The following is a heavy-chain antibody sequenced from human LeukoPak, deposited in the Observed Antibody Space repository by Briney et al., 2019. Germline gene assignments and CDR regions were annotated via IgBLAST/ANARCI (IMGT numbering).Heavy chain of an antibody. J-gene: IGHJ5*02. CDR3: ARRQPSSGWYGGGTNWFDP. CDR1: GGSISSSSYY. CDR2: IYYSGST. D-gene: IGHD6-19*01. V-gene: IGHV4-39*01. Sequence: SETLSLTCTVSGGSISSSSYYWGWIRQPPGKGLEWIGSIYYSGSTYYNPSLKSRVTISVDTSKNQFSLKLSSVTAADTAAYYCARRQPSSGWYGGGTNWFDPWGQGTLVTVSS.